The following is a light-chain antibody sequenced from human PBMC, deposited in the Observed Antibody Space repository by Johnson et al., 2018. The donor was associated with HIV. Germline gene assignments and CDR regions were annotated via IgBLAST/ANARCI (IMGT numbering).Light chain of an antibody. CDR2: ENN. J-gene: IGLJ1*01. CDR3: GTWDTSLSAGV. Sequence: VLPQPPSVSAAPGQKVTISCSGSSSNIGSNYVSWYQQLPGTAPKLLIYENNKRPSGIPDRFSGSKSGTSATLGITGLQTGDEADYYCGTWDTSLSAGVFGTGTKVTV. V-gene: IGLV1-51*02. CDR1: SSNIGSNY.